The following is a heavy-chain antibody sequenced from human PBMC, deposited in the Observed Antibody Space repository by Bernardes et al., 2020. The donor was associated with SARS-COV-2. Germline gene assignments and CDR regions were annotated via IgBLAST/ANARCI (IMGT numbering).Heavy chain of an antibody. V-gene: IGHV3-23*01. CDR2: ISGSGGIA. D-gene: IGHD5-18*01. J-gene: IGHJ4*02. Sequence: GGSLRLSCAASGFTFSSYAMNWVRQAPGKGLEWVSAISGSGGIAYYADSVKGRFTISRDNSKNTLYLQMNSLRAEDTAVYYCAKDQGELWLLDHDYCDYWGQGTLVTVSS. CDR3: AKDQGELWLLDHDYCDY. CDR1: GFTFSSYA.